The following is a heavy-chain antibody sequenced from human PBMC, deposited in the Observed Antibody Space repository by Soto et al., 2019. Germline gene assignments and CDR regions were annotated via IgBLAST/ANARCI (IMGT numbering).Heavy chain of an antibody. D-gene: IGHD6-13*01. J-gene: IGHJ5*02. CDR2: ISAYNGNT. CDR1: GYTFTSYG. V-gene: IGHV1-18*01. Sequence: QVQLVQSGAEVKKPGASVKVSCKASGYTFTSYGISWVRQAPGQGLEWMGWISAYNGNTNYAQKLKGRVTMTTDTSTSTAYMELRSLRSDDTAVYYCARVYSSSWYEPRRWFDPWGQGTLVTVSS. CDR3: ARVYSSSWYEPRRWFDP.